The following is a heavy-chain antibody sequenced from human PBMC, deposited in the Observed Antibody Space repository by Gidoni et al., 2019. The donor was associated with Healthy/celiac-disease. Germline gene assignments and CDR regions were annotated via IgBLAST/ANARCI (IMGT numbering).Heavy chain of an antibody. CDR3: TTDSMVRGVMRFDP. CDR2: IKSKTDGGTT. Sequence: EVQLVESGGGLVKPGGSLRLSCAASGFTFSNAWMSWVRQAPGKGLEWVGRIKSKTDGGTTDYAAPVKGRFTISRDDSKNTLYLQMNSLKTEDTAVYYCTTDSMVRGVMRFDPWGQGTLVTVSS. V-gene: IGHV3-15*01. CDR1: GFTFSNAW. J-gene: IGHJ5*02. D-gene: IGHD3-10*01.